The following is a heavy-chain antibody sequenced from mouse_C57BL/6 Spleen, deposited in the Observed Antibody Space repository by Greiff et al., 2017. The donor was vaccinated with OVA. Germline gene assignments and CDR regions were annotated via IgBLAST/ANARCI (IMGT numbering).Heavy chain of an antibody. V-gene: IGHV1-50*01. Sequence: QVQLQQPGAELVKPGASVKLSCKASGYTFTSYWMQWVKQRPGQGLEWIGEIDHSDSYTNYNQKFKGKATLTVDTSSSTAYMQLSSLTSEDSAVYYCAPYYYGSSSWYFDVWGTGTTVTVSS. CDR3: APYYYGSSSWYFDV. D-gene: IGHD1-1*01. CDR2: IDHSDSYT. J-gene: IGHJ1*03. CDR1: GYTFTSYW.